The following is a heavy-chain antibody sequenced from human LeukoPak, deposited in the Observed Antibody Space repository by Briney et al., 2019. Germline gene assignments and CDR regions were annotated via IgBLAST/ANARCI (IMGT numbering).Heavy chain of an antibody. V-gene: IGHV4-38-2*01. J-gene: IGHJ4*02. Sequence: SSETLSLTCAVSGYSISSGYYWGWIRQPPGKGLEWIGSIYHSGSTYYNPSLKSRVTISVDTSKNQFSLKLSSVTAADTAVYYCARLSMVGATRSFGYWGQGTLVTVSS. CDR3: ARLSMVGATRSFGY. CDR1: GYSISSGYY. CDR2: IYHSGST. D-gene: IGHD1-26*01.